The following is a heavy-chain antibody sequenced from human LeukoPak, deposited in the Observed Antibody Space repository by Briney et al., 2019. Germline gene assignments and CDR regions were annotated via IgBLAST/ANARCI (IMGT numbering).Heavy chain of an antibody. V-gene: IGHV1-18*01. Sequence: ASVKVSCKASGYTFTSYGISWVRQAPGQGLEWMGWISAYNGNTNYAQKLQGRVTMTTDTSTSTAYMELRSLRPDDTAVYYCAREPLNYDILTGYLLGYWGQGTLVTVSS. J-gene: IGHJ4*02. CDR3: AREPLNYDILTGYLLGY. D-gene: IGHD3-9*01. CDR2: ISAYNGNT. CDR1: GYTFTSYG.